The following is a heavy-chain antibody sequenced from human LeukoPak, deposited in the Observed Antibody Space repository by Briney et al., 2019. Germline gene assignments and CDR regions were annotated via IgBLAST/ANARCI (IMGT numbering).Heavy chain of an antibody. CDR1: GFSFSSFG. CDR2: ISGSGGST. J-gene: IGHJ5*02. V-gene: IGHV3-23*01. CDR3: AKGPNLLDP. Sequence: GGSLRLSCAVSGFSFSSFGMSWIRQAPGKGLEWVSAISGSGGSTYYADSVKGRFTISRDNSKNTLYLQMNSLRAEDTAVYYCAKGPNLLDPWGQGTLVTVSS.